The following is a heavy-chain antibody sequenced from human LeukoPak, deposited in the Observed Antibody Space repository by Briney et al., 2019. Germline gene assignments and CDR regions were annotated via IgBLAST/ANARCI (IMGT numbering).Heavy chain of an antibody. J-gene: IGHJ3*02. D-gene: IGHD4/OR15-4a*01. Sequence: GGSLRLSCAASGFTFDVYAMHWVRHTPGKGRGWVSSISWNSGSINYADSVKGRFTISRDNAKNSLYLLMNSLRAEDTALYYCVKVGAWLTDAFDIWGQGTMVTVSS. CDR3: VKVGAWLTDAFDI. CDR2: ISWNSGSI. CDR1: GFTFDVYA. V-gene: IGHV3-9*01.